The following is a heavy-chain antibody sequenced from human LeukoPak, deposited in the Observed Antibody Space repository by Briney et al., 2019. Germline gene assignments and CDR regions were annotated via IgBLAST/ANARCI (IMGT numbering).Heavy chain of an antibody. CDR1: GYTFTSYD. D-gene: IGHD3-22*01. J-gene: IGHJ4*02. CDR3: ARGPLYDSSGYYYELDY. V-gene: IGHV1-8*01. CDR2: MNPNSGNT. Sequence: GASVKVSCKASGYTFTSYDINWVRQATGQGLEWMGWMNPNSGNTGYAQKFQGRVTMTRNTSISTAYMELSSLRSEDTAVYYCARGPLYDSSGYYYELDYWGQGTLVTVSS.